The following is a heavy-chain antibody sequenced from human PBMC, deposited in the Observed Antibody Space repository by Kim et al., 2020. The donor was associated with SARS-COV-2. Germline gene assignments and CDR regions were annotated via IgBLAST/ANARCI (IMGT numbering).Heavy chain of an antibody. D-gene: IGHD2-2*01. V-gene: IGHV4-34*01. CDR2: INHSGST. CDR1: GGSFSGYY. Sequence: SETLSLTCAVYGGSFSGYYWSWIRQPPGKGLEWIGEINHSGSTNYNPSLKSRVTISVDTSKNQFSLKLSSVTAADTAVYYCVRGASVPLTPPDFDPWGQGTLVTVSS. CDR3: VRGASVPLTPPDFDP. J-gene: IGHJ5*02.